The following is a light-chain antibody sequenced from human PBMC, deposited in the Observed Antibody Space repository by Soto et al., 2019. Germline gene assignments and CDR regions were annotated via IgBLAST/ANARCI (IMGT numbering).Light chain of an antibody. CDR2: GAS. CDR3: QRYGSSSLS. V-gene: IGKV3-20*01. J-gene: IGKJ4*01. CDR1: QSLSSTY. Sequence: EIVLTQSPGTLSLSPGERATLFCRASQSLSSTYLAWYQQRPGQAPRLLIFGASNRATGIPDRFRGSGSGTDFTLTISRLKPGDFAVYYCQRYGSSSLSFGGGTRVEI.